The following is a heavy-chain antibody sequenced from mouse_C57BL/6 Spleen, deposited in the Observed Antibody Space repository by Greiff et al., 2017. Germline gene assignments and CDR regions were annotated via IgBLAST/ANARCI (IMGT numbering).Heavy chain of an antibody. CDR1: GFTFSSYA. D-gene: IGHD1-1*01. J-gene: IGHJ1*03. CDR3: ARDPGYGSSYGYFDV. CDR2: ISDGGSYT. Sequence: EVKLVESGGGLVKPGGSLKLSCAASGFTFSSYAMSWVRQTPEKRLEWVATISDGGSYTYYPDNVKGRFTISRDNAKNNLYLQMSHLKSEDTAMYYCARDPGYGSSYGYFDVWGTGTTVNVPS. V-gene: IGHV5-4*01.